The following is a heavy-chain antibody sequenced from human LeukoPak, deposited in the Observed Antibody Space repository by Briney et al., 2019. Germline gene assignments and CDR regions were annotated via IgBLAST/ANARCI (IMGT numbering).Heavy chain of an antibody. CDR3: ARDFLAAEDY. CDR1: GFIFSSYT. CDR2: INSGSTNP. V-gene: IGHV3-21*01. D-gene: IGHD6-13*01. Sequence: GGSLSLSCEASGFIFSSYTMNWIRQAPGKGLEWVASINSGSTNPYYADSVKGRFTISRDDAKKSLYLQMTSLRVEDTSVYYCARDFLAAEDYWGQGTLVTVSS. J-gene: IGHJ4*02.